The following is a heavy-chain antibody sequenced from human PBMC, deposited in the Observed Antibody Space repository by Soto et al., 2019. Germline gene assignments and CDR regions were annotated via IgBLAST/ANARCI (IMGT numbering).Heavy chain of an antibody. J-gene: IGHJ6*02. CDR3: AKPPRGSSSHYYYYYGMDV. D-gene: IGHD6-6*01. Sequence: PGGSLRLSCAASGFTFSSYAMSWVRQAPGKGLEWVSAISGSGGSTYYADSVKGRFTISRDNSKNTLYLQMNSLRAEDTAVYYCAKPPRGSSSHYYYYYGMDVWGQGTTVTVSS. CDR2: ISGSGGST. V-gene: IGHV3-23*01. CDR1: GFTFSSYA.